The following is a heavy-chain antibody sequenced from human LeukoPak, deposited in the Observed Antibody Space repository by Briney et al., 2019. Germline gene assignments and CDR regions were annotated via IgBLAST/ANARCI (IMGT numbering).Heavy chain of an antibody. D-gene: IGHD4-17*01. CDR1: GGSISSGGYS. CDR3: AREGTVTTYFDY. CDR2: IYHSGSP. V-gene: IGHV4-30-2*01. J-gene: IGHJ4*02. Sequence: PSQTLSLTCAVSGGSISSGGYSWSWIRQPPGKGLEWIGYIYHSGSPYYNPSLQSRVNISVHRSKNQFCLTLSSVTAADTAVYYCAREGTVTTYFDYWGQGTLVTVSS.